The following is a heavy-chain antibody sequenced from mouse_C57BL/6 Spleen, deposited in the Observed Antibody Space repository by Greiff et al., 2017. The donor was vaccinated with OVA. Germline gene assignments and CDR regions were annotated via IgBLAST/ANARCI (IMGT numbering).Heavy chain of an antibody. CDR2: FYPGSGSI. CDR3: ARHEEDGNFYFDY. D-gene: IGHD2-1*01. J-gene: IGHJ2*01. V-gene: IGHV1-62-2*01. Sequence: QVQLQQSGAELVKPGASVKLSCKASGYTFTEYTIHWVKQRPGQGLEWIGWFYPGSGSIKYNEKFKGKATLTADKSSSTVYMELSRMTSEDSAVDICARHEEDGNFYFDYWGQGTTLTVSA. CDR1: GYTFTEYT.